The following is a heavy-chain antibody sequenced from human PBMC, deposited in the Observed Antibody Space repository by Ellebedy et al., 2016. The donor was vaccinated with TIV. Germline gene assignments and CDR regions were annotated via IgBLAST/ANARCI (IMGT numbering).Heavy chain of an antibody. V-gene: IGHV3-9*01. CDR1: GFTFDDYA. Sequence: SLKISXAASGFTFDDYAMHWVRQAPGKGLEWVSGISWSSVNIGYADSVKGRFTISRDNAKNSLYLQMSRLTDEDTAVYYCARTPSHCSGGSCYSSPLDFWGPGTLVTVSS. D-gene: IGHD3-10*01. CDR3: ARTPSHCSGGSCYSSPLDF. J-gene: IGHJ4*02. CDR2: ISWSSVNI.